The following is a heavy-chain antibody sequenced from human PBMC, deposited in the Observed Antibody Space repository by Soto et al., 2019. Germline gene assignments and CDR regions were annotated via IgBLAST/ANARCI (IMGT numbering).Heavy chain of an antibody. Sequence: PSETLSLTCVVSGGSLSSYYWSWIRQPPGKGLEWIGYIYYSGSTNYNPSLKSRVTISVDTSKNQFSLKLSSVTAADTAVYYCARVVSAKYNWKDVSHFDYWGQGTLVTVSS. CDR2: IYYSGST. D-gene: IGHD1-20*01. CDR1: GGSLSSYY. CDR3: ARVVSAKYNWKDVSHFDY. J-gene: IGHJ4*02. V-gene: IGHV4-59*01.